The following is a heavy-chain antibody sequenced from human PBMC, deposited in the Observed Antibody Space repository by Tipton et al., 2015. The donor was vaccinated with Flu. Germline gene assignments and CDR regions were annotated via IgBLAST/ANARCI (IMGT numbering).Heavy chain of an antibody. D-gene: IGHD3-9*01. Sequence: SLRLSCTTSGFNFGDYAMNWFRQAPGKGLERVGFIRSKGYGGTTEYAASVKGRFTISRDDSRSIAYLQMNSLKTEDTAIYYCNTEPRGFKTGYWGQGTLVTVSS. CDR1: GFNFGDYA. CDR2: IRSKGYGGTT. J-gene: IGHJ4*02. CDR3: NTEPRGFKTGY. V-gene: IGHV3-49*03.